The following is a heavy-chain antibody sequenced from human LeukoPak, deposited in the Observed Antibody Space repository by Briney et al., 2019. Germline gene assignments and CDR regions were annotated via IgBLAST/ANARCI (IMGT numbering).Heavy chain of an antibody. Sequence: ASVKVSCRASGYTFTGYYMHWVRQAPGHGLEWMGWINPNSGGTNYAQKLQGRVTMTTDTSTSTAYMELRSLRSDDTAVYYCARDLRMERYYGSGSYNGYWGQGTLVTVSS. V-gene: IGHV1-2*02. CDR3: ARDLRMERYYGSGSYNGY. J-gene: IGHJ4*02. D-gene: IGHD3-10*01. CDR1: GYTFTGYY. CDR2: INPNSGGT.